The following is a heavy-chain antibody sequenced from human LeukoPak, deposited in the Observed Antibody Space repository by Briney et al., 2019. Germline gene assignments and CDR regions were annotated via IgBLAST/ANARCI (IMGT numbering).Heavy chain of an antibody. CDR3: AREYSSGWYGRHFDY. CDR2: ISSNGGST. CDR1: GFTFSSYA. D-gene: IGHD6-19*01. V-gene: IGHV3-64*01. Sequence: GSLRLSCAASGFTFSSYAMHWVRQAPGKGLEYVSAISSNGGSTYYANSVKGRFTISRDNSKNTLHLQMGSLRAEDMAVYYCAREYSSGWYGRHFDYWGQGTLVTVSS. J-gene: IGHJ4*02.